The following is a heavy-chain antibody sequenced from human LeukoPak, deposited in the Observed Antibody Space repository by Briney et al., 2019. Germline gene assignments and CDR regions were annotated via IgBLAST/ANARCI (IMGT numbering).Heavy chain of an antibody. Sequence: SVKVSCKASGCTFSSYTIRWVRQAPGQGLEWMARIIPILGIANYAQKFQGRVTITADKSTSTAYMELSSLRSEDTAVYYCSTSGSYSNTNFDYWGQGTLVTVSS. J-gene: IGHJ4*02. CDR2: IIPILGIA. CDR1: GCTFSSYT. CDR3: STSGSYSNTNFDY. D-gene: IGHD1-26*01. V-gene: IGHV1-69*02.